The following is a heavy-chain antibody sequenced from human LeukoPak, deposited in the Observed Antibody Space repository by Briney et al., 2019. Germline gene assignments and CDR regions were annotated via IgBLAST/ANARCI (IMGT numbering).Heavy chain of an antibody. V-gene: IGHV1-69*13. D-gene: IGHD2-15*01. CDR3: ARIGVVAATGADY. CDR1: GGTFSSYA. CDR2: IIPIFGTA. Sequence: ASVKVSCKASGGTFSSYAISWVQQAPGQGLEWMGGIIPIFGTANYAQKFQGRVTITADESTSTAYMELSSLRSEDTAVYYCARIGVVAATGADYWGQGTLVTVSP. J-gene: IGHJ4*02.